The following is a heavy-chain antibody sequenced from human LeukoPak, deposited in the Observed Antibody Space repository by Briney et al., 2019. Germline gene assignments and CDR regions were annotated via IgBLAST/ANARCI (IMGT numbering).Heavy chain of an antibody. V-gene: IGHV3-74*01. J-gene: IGHJ4*02. Sequence: GGSLRLSCAASGFTFHSYWMHWVRQAPGKGLVWVSRIDNDGGSTTYADSVKGRFTISRDNAKNTLYLQMNSLRAEDTAFYYCARGLITVAGSLDYWGQGTLVTVSS. CDR3: ARGLITVAGSLDY. CDR2: IDNDGGST. CDR1: GFTFHSYW. D-gene: IGHD6-19*01.